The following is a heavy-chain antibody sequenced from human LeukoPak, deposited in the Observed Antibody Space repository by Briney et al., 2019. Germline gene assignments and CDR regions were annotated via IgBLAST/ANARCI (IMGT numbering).Heavy chain of an antibody. J-gene: IGHJ4*02. Sequence: PGGSLRLSCAASGFIFSSYGMHWVRQAPGKGLEWVAFIRNDGSNKYYADSVKGRFTISKDNSKNTLYLQMNSLRAEDTAVYYCASILLWYVYDYWGQGTLVTVSS. V-gene: IGHV3-30*02. CDR2: IRNDGSNK. CDR3: ASILLWYVYDY. D-gene: IGHD3-10*01. CDR1: GFIFSSYG.